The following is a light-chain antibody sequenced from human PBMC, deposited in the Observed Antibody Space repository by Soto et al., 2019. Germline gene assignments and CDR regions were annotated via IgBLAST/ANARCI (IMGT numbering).Light chain of an antibody. J-gene: IGKJ5*01. V-gene: IGKV2-28*01. Sequence: DIVMTQSPLSLPVTPGEPASISCRSSQSLLYTDGKHYLEWYLQKPGQSPQLLIYIGSNRAAGVHYSFSGIGTGTYFTLKISRVEAEDVGVYYCIQALQTITFGKGTRLEIK. CDR1: QSLLYTDGKHY. CDR2: IGS. CDR3: IQALQTIT.